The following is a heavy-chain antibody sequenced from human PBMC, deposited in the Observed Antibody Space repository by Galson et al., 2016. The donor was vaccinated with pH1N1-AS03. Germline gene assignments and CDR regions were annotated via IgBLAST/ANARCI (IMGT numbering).Heavy chain of an antibody. CDR3: AVWGATDGTHGLDV. Sequence: RLSCAASGFTFSRKDMHWVRQPAGKPLEWVSSIAIAGNTYYLDSVKGRFTISRENGKNSVYLQMNTLTDEDSAVYYCAVWGATDGTHGLDVWGKGTTVTVSS. D-gene: IGHD7-27*01. J-gene: IGHJ6*04. V-gene: IGHV3-13*01. CDR1: GFTFSRKD. CDR2: IAIAGNT.